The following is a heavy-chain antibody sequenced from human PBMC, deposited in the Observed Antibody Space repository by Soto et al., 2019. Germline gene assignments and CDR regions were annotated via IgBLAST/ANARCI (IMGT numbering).Heavy chain of an antibody. CDR2: INPISGDK. CDR3: ARVRRSPYAMDV. J-gene: IGHJ6*02. CDR1: GYRFTVHY. Sequence: ASVKVSCKASGYRFTVHYIHLLLQAPVQGLEWMGWINPISGDKNYAQKFQGRVTMTRDTSISTAYMDLSSLISADTAVYYCARVRRSPYAMDVWGQGTTVTVSS. V-gene: IGHV1-2*02. D-gene: IGHD2-2*01.